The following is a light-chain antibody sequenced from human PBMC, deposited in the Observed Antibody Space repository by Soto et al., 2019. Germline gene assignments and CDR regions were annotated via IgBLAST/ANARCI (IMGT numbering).Light chain of an antibody. Sequence: SALTQPPSVSGSPGQSVAISCTGTSSDVGGFNRVSWYRQAPGTAPKLIIYDVSDRPSGVPDRFSGSKSGNTASLTISGLQAEDEADYYCNSYTTSNTYVFGTGTKVTVL. J-gene: IGLJ1*01. CDR3: NSYTTSNTYV. CDR1: SSDVGGFNR. V-gene: IGLV2-18*02. CDR2: DVS.